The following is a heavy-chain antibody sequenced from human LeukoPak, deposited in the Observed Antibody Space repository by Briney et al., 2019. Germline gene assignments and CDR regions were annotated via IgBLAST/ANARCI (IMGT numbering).Heavy chain of an antibody. CDR1: GFTFSSYG. V-gene: IGHV3-30*02. CDR3: AKGLRYFDWYPFDY. Sequence: GGSLRLSCAASGFTFSSYGMHWVRQAPGKGLEWVAFIRYDGSNKYYADSVKGRFTISRDNSKNILYLQMNSLRAEDTAVYYCAKGLRYFDWYPFDYWGQGTLVTVSS. D-gene: IGHD3-9*01. J-gene: IGHJ4*02. CDR2: IRYDGSNK.